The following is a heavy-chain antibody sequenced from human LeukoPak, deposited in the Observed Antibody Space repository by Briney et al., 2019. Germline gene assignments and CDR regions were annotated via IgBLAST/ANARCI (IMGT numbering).Heavy chain of an antibody. CDR1: GYTFTSYG. CDR2: ISAYNGNT. J-gene: IGHJ4*02. Sequence: ASVKVSCKASGYTFTSYGISWVRQAPGQGLEWMGWISAYNGNTNYAQKLQGRFTMTTDTSTSTAYMELRSLRSDDTAVYYCARDEYSSSWYYFDYWGQGTLVTVSS. D-gene: IGHD6-13*01. CDR3: ARDEYSSSWYYFDY. V-gene: IGHV1-18*01.